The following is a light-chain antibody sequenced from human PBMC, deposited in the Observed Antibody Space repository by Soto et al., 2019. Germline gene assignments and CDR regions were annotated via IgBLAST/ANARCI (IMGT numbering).Light chain of an antibody. CDR1: QSVSSSY. J-gene: IGKJ1*01. CDR2: GAS. CDR3: QQYGSSPWT. V-gene: IGKV3-20*01. Sequence: DIVLTQSPATLSLSPGERATLSCRASQSVSSSYLAWYLQKPGQAPRLLIYGASSRTTGIPDRFSSSGSGTDFTLTISRLEPEDFAVYYCQQYGSSPWTFGQGTKVDIK.